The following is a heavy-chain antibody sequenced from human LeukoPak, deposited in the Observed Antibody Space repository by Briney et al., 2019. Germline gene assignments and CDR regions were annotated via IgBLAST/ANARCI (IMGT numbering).Heavy chain of an antibody. D-gene: IGHD3-16*02. CDR1: GYTFTSYG. CDR3: ARGPDYDYVWGSYRGGLYYFDY. J-gene: IGHJ4*02. CDR2: ISAYNGNT. V-gene: IGHV1-18*01. Sequence: ASVKVSCKASGYTFTSYGISWVRQAPGQGLEWMGWISAYNGNTNYAQKLQGRVTMTTDTSTSTAYMELRSLRSDDTAVYYCARGPDYDYVWGSYRGGLYYFDYWGQGTLVTVSP.